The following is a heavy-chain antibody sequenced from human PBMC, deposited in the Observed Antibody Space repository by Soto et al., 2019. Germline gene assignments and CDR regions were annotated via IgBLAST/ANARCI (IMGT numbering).Heavy chain of an antibody. CDR3: AHRRDGYYDSSGPRGAFDI. J-gene: IGHJ3*02. CDR2: IYWDDDK. Sequence: QITLKESGPTLVKPTQTLTLTCTFSGFSLSTSGVGVGWIRQPPGKALEWLALIYWDDDKRYSPSLKSRLTLTKDTSKNQVVLTMTNMDPVDTATYYCAHRRDGYYDSSGPRGAFDIWGQGTMVTVSS. D-gene: IGHD3-22*01. V-gene: IGHV2-5*02. CDR1: GFSLSTSGVG.